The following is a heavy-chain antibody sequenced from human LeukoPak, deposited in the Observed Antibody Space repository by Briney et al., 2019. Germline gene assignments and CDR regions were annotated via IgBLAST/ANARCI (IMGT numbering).Heavy chain of an antibody. Sequence: PGGSLRLSCAASGFTFDDYAMPWVRQAPGKGLEWVSGISWNSGSIGYADSVKGRFTISRDNAKNSLYLQMNSLRAEDTALYYCAKDYYDSSGLADAFDIRGQGTMVTVSS. J-gene: IGHJ3*02. V-gene: IGHV3-9*01. D-gene: IGHD3-22*01. CDR1: GFTFDDYA. CDR2: ISWNSGSI. CDR3: AKDYYDSSGLADAFDI.